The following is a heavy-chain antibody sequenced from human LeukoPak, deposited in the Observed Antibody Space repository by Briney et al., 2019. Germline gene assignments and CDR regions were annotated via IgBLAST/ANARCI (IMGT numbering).Heavy chain of an antibody. Sequence: GRSLSLSYAASGFTFSTYAMGWVRPAPGKGREWVSASIGGDGSTFNTDSVKGRFTISRDNSKNTLYLQMNSLRAEDTAVYYCAKDGAYYDILTGENWFDPWGQGTLVTVSS. CDR3: AKDGAYYDILTGENWFDP. CDR2: SIGGDGST. CDR1: GFTFSTYA. J-gene: IGHJ5*02. D-gene: IGHD3-9*01. V-gene: IGHV3-23*01.